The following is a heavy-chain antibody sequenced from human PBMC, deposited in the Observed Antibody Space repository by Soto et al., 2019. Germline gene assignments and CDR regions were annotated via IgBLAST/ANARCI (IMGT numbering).Heavy chain of an antibody. Sequence: VGSLRLSCAASGFTFSSYEMNWVRQAPGKGLEWVSYISSSGSTIYYADSVKGRFTISRDNAKNSLYLQMNSLRAEDTAVYYCASLFWDTAMVAFWGQGTLVTVSS. J-gene: IGHJ4*02. CDR2: ISSSGSTI. CDR1: GFTFSSYE. D-gene: IGHD5-18*01. V-gene: IGHV3-48*03. CDR3: ASLFWDTAMVAF.